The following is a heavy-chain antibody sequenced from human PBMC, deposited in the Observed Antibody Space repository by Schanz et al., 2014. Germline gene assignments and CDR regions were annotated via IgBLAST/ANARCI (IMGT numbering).Heavy chain of an antibody. Sequence: QVQLLQFGGGVVQPGRSLRLSCAASGFTFSSYAMHWVRQAPGKGLEWVALISNDGSIKYYADSVEGRFTISRDNSRNTLYLQMTSLRAEDTAVYYCAKEPSHGDYDYYFDYWGQGTLVTVSS. D-gene: IGHD3-22*01. CDR1: GFTFSSYA. CDR2: ISNDGSIK. V-gene: IGHV3-30-3*01. CDR3: AKEPSHGDYDYYFDY. J-gene: IGHJ4*02.